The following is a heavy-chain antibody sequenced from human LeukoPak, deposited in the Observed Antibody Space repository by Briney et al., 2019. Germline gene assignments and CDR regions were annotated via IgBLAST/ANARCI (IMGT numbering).Heavy chain of an antibody. V-gene: IGHV3-23*01. Sequence: GGSLRLSCAASGFTFSSYAMSWVRQAPGKGLQWVSAISRGGDSPYYADSVKGRFTISRDDSRNTLYLQMNSLRAEDTAIYYCAKEVYGSGPYYLDYWGQGTLVTVSS. CDR1: GFTFSSYA. CDR3: AKEVYGSGPYYLDY. CDR2: ISRGGDSP. J-gene: IGHJ4*02. D-gene: IGHD3-10*01.